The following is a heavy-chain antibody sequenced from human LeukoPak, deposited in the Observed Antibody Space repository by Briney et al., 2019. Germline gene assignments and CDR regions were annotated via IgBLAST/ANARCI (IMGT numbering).Heavy chain of an antibody. J-gene: IGHJ4*02. CDR3: ARDFDTSGYTFDY. CDR1: GFTFSTYS. CDR2: ISGSSRVI. Sequence: GGSLRLSCAASGFTFSTYSMNWVRQAPGKGLEWVSYISGSSRVIYYADSVKGRFTISRDNAKNSLYLHMNSLRDEDTAVYYCARDFDTSGYTFDYWGQGSLVTVSS. V-gene: IGHV3-48*02. D-gene: IGHD3-22*01.